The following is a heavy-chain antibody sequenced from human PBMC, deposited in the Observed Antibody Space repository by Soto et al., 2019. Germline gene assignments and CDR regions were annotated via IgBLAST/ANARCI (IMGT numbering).Heavy chain of an antibody. CDR1: GFTFRTYA. J-gene: IGHJ5*02. V-gene: IGHV3-23*01. CDR2: ISGSGGST. CDR3: AKDGWELLRGFDP. Sequence: EVQLLESGGGLVQPGGSLRLSCAASGFTFRTYAMTCVRQAPGKGLERGSTISGSGGSTYYADSVKGRFTISRDNYKNTLYLQMNSLRAEDTAVYYCAKDGWELLRGFDPWGQGTLVTVSS. D-gene: IGHD1-26*01.